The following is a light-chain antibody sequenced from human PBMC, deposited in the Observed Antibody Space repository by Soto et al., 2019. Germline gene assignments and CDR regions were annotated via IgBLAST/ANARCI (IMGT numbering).Light chain of an antibody. V-gene: IGKV1-39*01. Sequence: DIQMTQSPSSLSASVGDRVTITCRASQSISTYLNWYQQKPGKAPKLLIYAASTLQSGVPSRFSGSGSGTDFTLIISSLQPEDFATVYCQQSYNIPITVGQGTRMEIK. CDR3: QQSYNIPIT. J-gene: IGKJ5*01. CDR1: QSISTY. CDR2: AAS.